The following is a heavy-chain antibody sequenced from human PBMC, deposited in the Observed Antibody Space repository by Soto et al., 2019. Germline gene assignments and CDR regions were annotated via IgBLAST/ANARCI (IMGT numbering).Heavy chain of an antibody. J-gene: IGHJ4*02. CDR1: GFTFSSYA. CDR2: ISGSGGST. D-gene: IGHD1-26*01. Sequence: EVQLLESGGGLVQPGGSLRLSCAASGFTFSSYAMRWVRQAPGKGLEWVSAISGSGGSTYYADSVKGRFTISRDNSKNTLYLQMNSLRAEDTSVYYCARRGSGSYYDYWGQGTLVTVSS. CDR3: ARRGSGSYYDY. V-gene: IGHV3-23*01.